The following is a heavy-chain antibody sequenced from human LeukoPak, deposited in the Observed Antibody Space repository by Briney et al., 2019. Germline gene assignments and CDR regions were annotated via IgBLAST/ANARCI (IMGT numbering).Heavy chain of an antibody. CDR2: ISGSGGST. CDR1: GFTFSSYA. CDR3: ARVRLGVAAALYYFDY. J-gene: IGHJ4*02. Sequence: GGSLRLSCAASGFTFSSYAMSWVRQAPGKGLEWVSAISGSGGSTYYADSVKGRFTISRDNAKNSLYLQMNSLRAEDTAVYYCARVRLGVAAALYYFDYWGQGTLVTVSS. V-gene: IGHV3-23*01. D-gene: IGHD6-13*01.